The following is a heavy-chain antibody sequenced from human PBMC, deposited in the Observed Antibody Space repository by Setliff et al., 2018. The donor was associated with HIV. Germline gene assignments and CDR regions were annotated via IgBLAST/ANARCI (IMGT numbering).Heavy chain of an antibody. D-gene: IGHD3-22*01. CDR1: GGTFNNHA. CDR2: FIPIFGIP. CDR3: AIVTELDYYGGSGPTHLLFDS. V-gene: IGHV1-69*13. J-gene: IGHJ4*02. Sequence: SVKVSCKTSGGTFNNHAITWVRQAPGQGLEWMGEFIPIFGIPSYAQRFQDRVTITADESTNTAYMELSSLRSEDTAVYYCAIVTELDYYGGSGPTHLLFDSWGQGTLVTVSS.